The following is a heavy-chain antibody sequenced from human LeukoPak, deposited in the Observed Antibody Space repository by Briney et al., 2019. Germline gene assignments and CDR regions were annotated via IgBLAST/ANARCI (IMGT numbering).Heavy chain of an antibody. J-gene: IGHJ6*02. V-gene: IGHV1-8*01. D-gene: IGHD6-19*01. CDR2: MNPNSGNT. Sequence: ASVKVSCKASGYTFTSYDINWVRQATGQGLEWMGWMNPNSGNTGYAQKFQGRVTMTRNTSMSTAYMELSSLRSEDTAVYYCARTEQWLVPLYYYYGMDVWGQGTTVTVSS. CDR1: GYTFTSYD. CDR3: ARTEQWLVPLYYYYGMDV.